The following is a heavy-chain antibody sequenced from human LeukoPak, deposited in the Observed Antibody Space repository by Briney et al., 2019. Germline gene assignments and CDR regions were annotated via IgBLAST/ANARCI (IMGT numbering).Heavy chain of an antibody. CDR1: GFSFSSHS. J-gene: IGHJ4*02. D-gene: IGHD2-15*01. CDR3: ACRAGGRFFDY. Sequence: GGSLRLSCAASGFSFSSHSMNWVRQAPGKGLEWISYISGNSGSTYYVDSVKGRFSISRDNAKNSVYLQMNSLRAEDTAVYYCACRAGGRFFDYWGQGTLVTVSA. V-gene: IGHV3-48*04. CDR2: ISGNSGST.